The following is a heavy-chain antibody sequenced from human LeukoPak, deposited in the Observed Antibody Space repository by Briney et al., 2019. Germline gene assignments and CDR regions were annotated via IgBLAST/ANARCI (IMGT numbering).Heavy chain of an antibody. D-gene: IGHD6-6*01. Sequence: SETLSLTCTVSGGSISSYYWSWIRQPAGAGVEWIGRIYTSGSTNYNPSLKSRVTMSVDTSKNQFSLKLSSVTAAGTAVYYCASSPVYSSSFNYYGMDVWGQGTTVTVSS. CDR1: GGSISSYY. J-gene: IGHJ6*02. V-gene: IGHV4-4*07. CDR3: ASSPVYSSSFNYYGMDV. CDR2: IYTSGST.